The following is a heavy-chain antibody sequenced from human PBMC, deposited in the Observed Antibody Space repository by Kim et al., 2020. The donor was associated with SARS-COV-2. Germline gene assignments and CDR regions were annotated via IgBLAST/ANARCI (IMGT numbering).Heavy chain of an antibody. V-gene: IGHV3-7*03. CDR2: IKQDGSEK. CDR3: ARELEATAMVPFYDY. J-gene: IGHJ4*02. CDR1: GFTFSSYW. Sequence: GGSLRLSCAASGFTFSSYWMSWVRQAPGKGLEWVANIKQDGSEKYYVDSVKGRFTISRDNAKNSLYLQMNSLRAEDTAVYYCARELEATAMVPFYDYWGQGTLVTVSS. D-gene: IGHD5-18*01.